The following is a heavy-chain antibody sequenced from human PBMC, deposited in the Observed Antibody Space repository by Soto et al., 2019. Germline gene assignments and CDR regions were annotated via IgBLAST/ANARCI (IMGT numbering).Heavy chain of an antibody. J-gene: IGHJ3*02. CDR3: SMIVVVRNPGDAFDI. Sequence: GGSLRLSCAASGFTFSSYGMHWVRQAPGKGLEWVAVISYDGSNKYYADSVKGRFTISRDNSKNTLYLQMNSLRAEDTAVYYLSMIVVVRNPGDAFDIWGQGTMVTVSS. CDR1: GFTFSSYG. V-gene: IGHV3-30*03. D-gene: IGHD3-22*01. CDR2: ISYDGSNK.